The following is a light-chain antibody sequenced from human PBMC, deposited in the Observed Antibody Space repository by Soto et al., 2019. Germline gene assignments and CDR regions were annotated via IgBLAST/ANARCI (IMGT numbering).Light chain of an antibody. CDR3: QQYGYSRT. CDR1: QTLSSRH. J-gene: IGKJ1*01. V-gene: IGKV3-20*01. CDR2: GSS. Sequence: AWTQSPGTRSLSPGERATLSCRASQTLSSRHLAWYQQKPGQAPRLLIYGSSSRATDIPDRFSGSGSGTDFTLTISTLEPEDFAIYYCQQYGYSRTFGQGTKVDI.